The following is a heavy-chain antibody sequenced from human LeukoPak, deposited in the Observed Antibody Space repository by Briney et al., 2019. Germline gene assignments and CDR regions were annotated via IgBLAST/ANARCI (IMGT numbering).Heavy chain of an antibody. Sequence: PGGSLRLSCAASGFNFSSYSMNWVRQAPGKGLEWVLSISSSSSSYIYYADSVKGRFTISRDNAKNSLYLQMNSLRAEDTAVYYCARDRYGSGSYSDYWGQGTLVTVSS. CDR2: ISSSSSSYI. CDR3: ARDRYGSGSYSDY. D-gene: IGHD3-10*01. CDR1: GFNFSSYS. V-gene: IGHV3-21*01. J-gene: IGHJ4*02.